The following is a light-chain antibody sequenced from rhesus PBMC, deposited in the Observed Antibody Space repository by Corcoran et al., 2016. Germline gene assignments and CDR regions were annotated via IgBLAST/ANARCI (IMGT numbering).Light chain of an antibody. V-gene: IGKV3-24*04. Sequence: EIVMTQSPATLALSPGERATLPCRASQSVSSYFAWYQQKPGKAPRLLIYGASSRATGIPARFSGRGSGTEFTLTCGSLGPEDVGVYFCLQSSNWPHLTFGGGTKVEIK. CDR3: LQSSNWPHLT. CDR2: GAS. J-gene: IGKJ4*01. CDR1: QSVSSY.